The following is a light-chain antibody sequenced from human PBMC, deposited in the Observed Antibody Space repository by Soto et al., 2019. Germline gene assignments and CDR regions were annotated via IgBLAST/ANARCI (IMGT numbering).Light chain of an antibody. CDR3: CSYAGSSTLV. J-gene: IGLJ2*01. CDR1: SSDVGSYNL. V-gene: IGLV2-23*01. CDR2: EGS. Sequence: QSALTQPASVSGSPGQSITLSCTGTSSDVGSYNLVSWYQQHPGKAPKLMIYEGSKRPSGVSNRFSGSKSGNTASLTSSGLQAEDEADYYCCSYAGSSTLVFGGGTKLTVL.